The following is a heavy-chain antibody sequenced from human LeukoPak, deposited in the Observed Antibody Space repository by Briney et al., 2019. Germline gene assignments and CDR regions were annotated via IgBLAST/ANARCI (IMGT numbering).Heavy chain of an antibody. CDR1: GYTFTGYY. CDR3: ARGSRSTSCCDFDY. D-gene: IGHD2-2*01. Sequence: ASVKVSCKASGYTFTGYYMHWVRQAPGQGLEWMGWINPNSGSTNYAQKFQGRVTMTRDTSISTAYMELSRLRSDDTAVYYCARGSRSTSCCDFDYWGQGTLVTVSS. CDR2: INPNSGST. V-gene: IGHV1-2*02. J-gene: IGHJ4*02.